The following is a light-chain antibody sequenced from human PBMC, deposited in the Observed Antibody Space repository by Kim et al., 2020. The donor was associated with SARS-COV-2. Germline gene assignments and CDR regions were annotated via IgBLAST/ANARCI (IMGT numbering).Light chain of an antibody. CDR1: SSDVGSYNY. CDR2: DVS. J-gene: IGLJ2*01. V-gene: IGLV2-14*03. CDR3: SSFTSISTLV. Sequence: GQSHTISATGTSSDVGSYNYVSWYQQHPGKAPKLMIYDVSSRPSGVSNRFSGSKSVNTASLTISGLQAEDEAAYYCSSFTSISTLVFGGGTQLTVL.